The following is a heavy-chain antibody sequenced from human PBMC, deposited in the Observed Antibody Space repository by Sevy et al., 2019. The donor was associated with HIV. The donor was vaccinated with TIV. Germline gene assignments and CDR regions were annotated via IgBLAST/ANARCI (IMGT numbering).Heavy chain of an antibody. Sequence: GGSLRLSCAASGFTLNNYWMNWVRQAPGKGLEWVANIKQDVSVKYSVDSVKGRFTISRDNARNLVFLQMNSLRVEDTALSYCVRAIAADGSFWGQGTLVTVSS. CDR2: IKQDVSVK. D-gene: IGHD6-13*01. J-gene: IGHJ4*02. CDR3: VRAIAADGSF. V-gene: IGHV3-7*01. CDR1: GFTLNNYW.